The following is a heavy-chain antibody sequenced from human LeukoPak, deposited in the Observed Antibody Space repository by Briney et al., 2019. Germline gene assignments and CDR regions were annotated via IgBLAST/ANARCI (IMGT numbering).Heavy chain of an antibody. D-gene: IGHD3-22*01. CDR2: ISAYNGNT. Sequence: ASVKVSCKASGYTFTSYDINWVRQAPGQGLEWMGWISAYNGNTNYAQKLQGRVTMTTDTSTSTAYMELRSLRSDDTAVYYCARGDYDSSRFYYFDYWGQGTLVTVSS. CDR1: GYTFTSYD. J-gene: IGHJ4*02. V-gene: IGHV1-18*01. CDR3: ARGDYDSSRFYYFDY.